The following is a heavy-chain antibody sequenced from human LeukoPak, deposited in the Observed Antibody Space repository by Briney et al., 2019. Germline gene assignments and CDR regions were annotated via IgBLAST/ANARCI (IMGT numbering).Heavy chain of an antibody. CDR1: GFTFTAYA. CDR2: IHDDGIVT. D-gene: IGHD3-16*01. Sequence: GGSLRLSCAASGFTFTAYAMSWFRQTPEKGLEWVANIHDDGIVTHYVDSVKGRFTISRDNARNSVNLQLNSRRVEDTALYYCARGRGWVDHWGQGTLVTVSS. CDR3: ARGRGWVDH. V-gene: IGHV3-7*01. J-gene: IGHJ4*02.